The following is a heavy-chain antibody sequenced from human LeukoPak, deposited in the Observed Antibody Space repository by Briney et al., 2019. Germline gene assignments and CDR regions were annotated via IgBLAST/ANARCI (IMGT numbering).Heavy chain of an antibody. CDR1: GYTFTSYY. CDR2: INPSGGST. Sequence: GASVKVSCKASGYTFTSYYMHWVRQAPGQGLEWMGIINPSGGSTSYAQKFQGRVTMTRDTSTSTVYMELSSLRSEDTAVYYCAKLGYCSGGTCHSFDSWGQGTLVTVSS. J-gene: IGHJ4*02. CDR3: AKLGYCSGGTCHSFDS. V-gene: IGHV1-46*01. D-gene: IGHD2-15*01.